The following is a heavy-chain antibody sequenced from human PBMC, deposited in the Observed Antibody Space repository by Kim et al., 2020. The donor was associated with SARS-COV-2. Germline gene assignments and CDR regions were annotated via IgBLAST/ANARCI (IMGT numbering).Heavy chain of an antibody. J-gene: IGHJ4*02. D-gene: IGHD3-10*01. Sequence: GGSLRLSCAASGFTFSSYAMSWVRQAPGKGLEWVSIILGTDGSTYYADSVKGRFTISRDNSEDTLFLQMSSLRVDDTAVYYCAKGPWISGWAPAYWGQGTLVSVSS. V-gene: IGHV3-23*01. CDR3: AKGPWISGWAPAY. CDR1: GFTFSSYA. CDR2: ILGTDGST.